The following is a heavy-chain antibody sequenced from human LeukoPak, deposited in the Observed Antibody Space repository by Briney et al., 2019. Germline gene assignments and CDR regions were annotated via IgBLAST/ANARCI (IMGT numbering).Heavy chain of an antibody. CDR1: GYTFTSYD. CDR3: AVAATPNYYYYYYMDV. J-gene: IGHJ6*03. D-gene: IGHD2-15*01. V-gene: IGHV1-8*01. CDR2: MNPNSGNT. Sequence: GASAKVSCKASGYTFTSYDINWVRQATGQGLEWMGWMNPNSGNTGYAQKFQGRVTMTRNTSISTAYMELSSLRSEDTAVYYCAVAATPNYYYYYYMDVWSKGTTVTVSS.